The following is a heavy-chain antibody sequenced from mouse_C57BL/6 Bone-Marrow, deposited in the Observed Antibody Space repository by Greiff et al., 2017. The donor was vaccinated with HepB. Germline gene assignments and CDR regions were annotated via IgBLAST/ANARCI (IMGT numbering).Heavy chain of an antibody. V-gene: IGHV1-81*01. J-gene: IGHJ2*01. CDR2: IYPSSGNT. CDR1: GYTFTSYG. CDR3: ARERYYGSSLYFDY. D-gene: IGHD1-1*01. Sequence: QVQLQQSGAELARPGASVKLSCKASGYTFTSYGISWVKQRTGQGLEWIGEIYPSSGNTYYNEKFKGKATLTADKSSSTAYMELRSLTSEDSAVYFCARERYYGSSLYFDYWGQGTTLTVSS.